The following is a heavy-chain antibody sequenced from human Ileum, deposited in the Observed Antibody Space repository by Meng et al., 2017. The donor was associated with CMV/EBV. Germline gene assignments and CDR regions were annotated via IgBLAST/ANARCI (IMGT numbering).Heavy chain of an antibody. V-gene: IGHV1-69*05. CDR1: GSNLTSYA. D-gene: IGHD2-8*01. J-gene: IGHJ4*02. CDR2: IIPLSGTT. CDR3: ARAGVGGAAFVDF. Sequence: CKASGSNLTSYAVSWVRQAPGQGLEWVGQIIPLSGTTNYAQRFQDRVTITTDESTTAVYMELSGLRSDDTAVYYCARAGVGGAAFVDFWGQGNLVTVSS.